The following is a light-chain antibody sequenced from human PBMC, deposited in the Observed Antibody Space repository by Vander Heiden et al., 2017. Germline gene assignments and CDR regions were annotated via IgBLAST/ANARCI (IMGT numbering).Light chain of an antibody. CDR2: DVS. Sequence: QSALTQPRSVSGSPGQSVPISCTGTSSDAGGYNYVSWYQQHPGKAPQLMIYDVSKRPSGVPDRCPGSKSGNTASLTISGLQAEDEADYYCCSYAGSYTYVFGTGTKVTVL. CDR3: CSYAGSYTYV. J-gene: IGLJ1*01. V-gene: IGLV2-11*01. CDR1: SSDAGGYNY.